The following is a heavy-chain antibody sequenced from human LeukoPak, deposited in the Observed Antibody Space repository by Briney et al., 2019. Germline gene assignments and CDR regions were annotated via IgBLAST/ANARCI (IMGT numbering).Heavy chain of an antibody. CDR3: ARDRSGSTSGYNDY. CDR1: GFTFSSYA. V-gene: IGHV3-30-3*01. J-gene: IGHJ4*02. CDR2: ISYDGSNK. D-gene: IGHD2-2*01. Sequence: PGGSLRLSCAASGFTFSSYAMHWVRQAPGKGLKWVAVISYDGSNKYYADSVKGRFTISRDNSKNTLYLQMNSLRAEDTAVYYCARDRSGSTSGYNDYWGQGTLVTVSS.